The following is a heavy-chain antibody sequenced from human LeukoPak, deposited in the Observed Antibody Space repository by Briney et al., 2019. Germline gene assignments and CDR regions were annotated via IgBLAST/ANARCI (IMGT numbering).Heavy chain of an antibody. V-gene: IGHV3-30-3*01. J-gene: IGHJ4*02. CDR2: TSSDLNVK. CDR3: AREGYYGSGSPPSLYFDY. CDR1: GFTFRNYV. D-gene: IGHD3-10*01. Sequence: SGGSLRLSCAASGFTFRNYVIHWVRQAPGKGLGWVAVTSSDLNVKLYADSVKGRFTISRDNSRSTLYLQMNSLRPEDTAIYYCAREGYYGSGSPPSLYFDYWGQGTLVTVSS.